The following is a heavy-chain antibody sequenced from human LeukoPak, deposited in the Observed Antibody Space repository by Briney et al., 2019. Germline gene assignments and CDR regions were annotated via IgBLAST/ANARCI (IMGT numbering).Heavy chain of an antibody. CDR3: ARASGAVWYFDL. CDR1: GGSLRGNY. J-gene: IGHJ2*01. D-gene: IGHD6-19*01. V-gene: IGHV4-34*01. CDR2: INHSGST. Sequence: PSETLSLTCAVYGGSLRGNYGSWIRQPPGKGLEWIGEINHSGSTNYNPSLKSRVTISVDTSKNQFSLKVRSVTAADTAVYYCARASGAVWYFDLWGRGTLVTVSS.